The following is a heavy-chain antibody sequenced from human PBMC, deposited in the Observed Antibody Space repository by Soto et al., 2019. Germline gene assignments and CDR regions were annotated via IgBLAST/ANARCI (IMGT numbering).Heavy chain of an antibody. Sequence: EVQLVESGGGLVQPGGSLTLSCEASGFTFSSFWMTWVRQAPGKGLEWVANIKQDGSAKNYVDSVEGRFTVSRDNAKNSLYLQMNSLRVEDTAVYYCVRSQSAAYHAWGQGTMVIVSS. D-gene: IGHD3-3*01. CDR2: IKQDGSAK. V-gene: IGHV3-7*01. CDR3: VRSQSAAYHA. CDR1: GFTFSSFW. J-gene: IGHJ3*01.